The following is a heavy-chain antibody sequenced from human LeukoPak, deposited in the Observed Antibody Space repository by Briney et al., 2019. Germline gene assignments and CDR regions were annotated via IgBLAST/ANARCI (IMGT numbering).Heavy chain of an antibody. CDR1: GYTFTSCY. J-gene: IGHJ6*03. D-gene: IGHD6-6*01. V-gene: IGHV1-46*01. CDR2: ISPSYGST. CDR3: ARDSGSSYYYYYYMDV. Sequence: GASVKVSCKASGYTFTSCYMHWVRQAPGQGPEWMGVISPSYGSTTHAQKFQGRVTLTRDMSTSTDYLELSSLRSEDTAVYYCARDSGSSYYYYYYMDVWGKGTTVTVSS.